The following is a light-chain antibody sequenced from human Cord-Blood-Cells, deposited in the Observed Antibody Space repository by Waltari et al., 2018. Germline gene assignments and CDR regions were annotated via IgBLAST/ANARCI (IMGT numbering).Light chain of an antibody. V-gene: IGLV2-14*01. Sequence: QSALTQPASVSGSPAQSITLSCTGTSSDVGGYHYVSWYQQHPGKAPKLMIYEVSNRPSGVSKRFSGSKSGNTASLTISGLQAEDEADYYCSSYTSSSTYVFGTGTKVTVL. CDR3: SSYTSSSTYV. CDR1: SSDVGGYHY. J-gene: IGLJ1*01. CDR2: EVS.